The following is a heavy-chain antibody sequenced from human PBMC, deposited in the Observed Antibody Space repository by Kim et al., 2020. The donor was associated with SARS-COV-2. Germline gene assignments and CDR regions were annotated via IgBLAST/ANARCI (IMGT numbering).Heavy chain of an antibody. CDR2: ISYDGSNK. D-gene: IGHD2-2*01. J-gene: IGHJ4*02. CDR3: TRDLVVPAANGGY. CDR1: GFTFSSYA. Sequence: GGSLRLSCAASGFTFSSYAMHWVRQAPGKGLEWVAVISYDGSNKYYADSVKGRFTISRDNSKNTLYLQMNSLRAEETAVYYCTRDLVVPAANGGYWGQGT. V-gene: IGHV3-30*04.